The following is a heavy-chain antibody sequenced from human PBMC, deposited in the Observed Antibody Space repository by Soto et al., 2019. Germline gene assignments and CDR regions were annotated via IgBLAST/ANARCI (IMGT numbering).Heavy chain of an antibody. Sequence: QLQLQESGSGLVKPSQTLSLTCAVSGGSISSGGYSWSWIRQPPGKGLEWIGYIYHSGSTYYNPSLQLRVTISVDRSKNQFSPKLSSVTAAETAVYYCAAGGVLPRYYWGQGTLGTVSS. CDR3: AAGGVLPRYY. CDR1: GGSISSGGYS. J-gene: IGHJ4*02. D-gene: IGHD2-15*01. V-gene: IGHV4-30-2*01. CDR2: IYHSGST.